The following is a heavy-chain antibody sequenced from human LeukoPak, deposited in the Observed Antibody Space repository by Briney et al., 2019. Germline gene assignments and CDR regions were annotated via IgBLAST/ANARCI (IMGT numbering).Heavy chain of an antibody. CDR3: AGNYPHSSLPTDY. Sequence: SGTLSLTCAVSGGSISSSNWWSWVRQPPGKGLEWIGEIYHSGSTNYNPSLKSRVTISVDKSKNQFSLKLSSVTAADTAVYYCAGNYPHSSLPTDYWGQGTLVTVSS. D-gene: IGHD6-13*01. CDR1: GGSISSSNW. CDR2: IYHSGST. V-gene: IGHV4-4*02. J-gene: IGHJ4*02.